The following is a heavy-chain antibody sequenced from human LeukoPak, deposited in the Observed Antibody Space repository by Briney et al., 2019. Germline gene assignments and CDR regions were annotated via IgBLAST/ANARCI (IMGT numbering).Heavy chain of an antibody. D-gene: IGHD3-3*01. J-gene: IGHJ6*03. CDR3: AKGSKEVLFTRDHYMDV. CDR1: RFNFSNYW. CDR2: IRYDGSNK. Sequence: GGSLRLSCAASRFNFSNYWMNWVRQAPGKGLEWVAFIRYDGSNKYYADSVKGRFTISRDNSKNKLYLQMNSLRAEDTAVYYCAKGSKEVLFTRDHYMDVWGKGTTVTISS. V-gene: IGHV3-30*02.